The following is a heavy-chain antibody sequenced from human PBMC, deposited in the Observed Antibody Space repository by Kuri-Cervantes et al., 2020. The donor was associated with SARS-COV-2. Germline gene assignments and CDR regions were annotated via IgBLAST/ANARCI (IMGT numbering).Heavy chain of an antibody. Sequence: SQTLSLTCAVYGGSFTTYYWSWIRQPPGKGLEWIGSIYYSGSTYYNPSLKSRVTISVDTSKNQFSLKLSSVTAADTAVYYCARGWEVAFDYWGQGTLVTVSS. CDR1: GGSFTTYY. CDR2: IYYSGST. J-gene: IGHJ4*02. V-gene: IGHV4-34*01. CDR3: ARGWEVAFDY. D-gene: IGHD1-26*01.